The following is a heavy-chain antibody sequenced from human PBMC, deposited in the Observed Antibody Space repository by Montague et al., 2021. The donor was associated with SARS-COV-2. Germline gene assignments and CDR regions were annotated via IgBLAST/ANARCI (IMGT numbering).Heavy chain of an antibody. Sequence: SLRLSCAASGFTFSSYAMHWVRQAPGKGLEWVAVISYDGSNKYYADSEKGRFTISRDNSKNTLYLQMNSLRAEDTAVYYCASSLVWFEIDYWGQGTLVTVSP. CDR1: GFTFSSYA. CDR2: ISYDGSNK. D-gene: IGHD3-10*01. V-gene: IGHV3-30*04. J-gene: IGHJ4*02. CDR3: ASSLVWFEIDY.